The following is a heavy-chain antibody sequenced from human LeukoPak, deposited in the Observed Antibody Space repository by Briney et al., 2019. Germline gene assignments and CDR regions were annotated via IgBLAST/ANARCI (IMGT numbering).Heavy chain of an antibody. Sequence: ASVMVSCKASGYTFTSFDINWVRQATGQGLERMGWMNPNINKAGYAQKFQGRVTLTMNTFISTAYMELSGLTSEDTAVYYCARVRRLPTVWFDPWGQGTLVTVSS. CDR3: ARVRRLPTVWFDP. CDR2: MNPNINKA. V-gene: IGHV1-8*01. CDR1: GYTFTSFD. J-gene: IGHJ5*02. D-gene: IGHD6-25*01.